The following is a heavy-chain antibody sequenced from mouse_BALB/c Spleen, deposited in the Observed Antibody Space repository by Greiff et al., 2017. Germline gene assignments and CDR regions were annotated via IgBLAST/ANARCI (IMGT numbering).Heavy chain of an antibody. CDR3: ARRGYGNYDAMDY. CDR2: INPSSGYT. CDR1: GYTFTSYT. Sequence: QVQLQQSAAELARPGASVKMSCKASGYTFTSYTMHWVKQRPGQGLEWIGYINPSSGYTEYNQKFKDKTTLTADKSSSTAYMQLSSLTSEDSAVYYCARRGYGNYDAMDYWGQGTSVTVSS. D-gene: IGHD2-1*01. J-gene: IGHJ4*01. V-gene: IGHV1-4*02.